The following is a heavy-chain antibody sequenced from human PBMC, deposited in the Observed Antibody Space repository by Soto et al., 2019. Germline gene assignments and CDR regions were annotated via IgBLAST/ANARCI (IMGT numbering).Heavy chain of an antibody. CDR1: GFTFGDYA. CDR3: TRVGGSSSSRAAGRILGY. D-gene: IGHD6-6*01. V-gene: IGHV3-49*03. CDR2: IRSKAYGGTT. Sequence: GGSLRLSCTASGFTFGDYAMSWSRQAPGKGLEWVGFIRSKAYGGTTEYAASVKGRLTISREDSKSIAYLQMNSLKTEDTSVYYCTRVGGSSSSRAAGRILGYWGQGTLVTVSS. J-gene: IGHJ4*02.